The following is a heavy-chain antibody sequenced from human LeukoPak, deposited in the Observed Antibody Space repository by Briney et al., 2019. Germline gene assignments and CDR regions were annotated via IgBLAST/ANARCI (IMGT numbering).Heavy chain of an antibody. Sequence: PSETLSLTCTVSGGSISSSSYYWGWLRQPPGKGLEWIGSIYYSGSTYYNPSLKSRVTISVDTSKNQFSLKLSSVTAADTAVYYCAPRDYGLIRFDPWGQGTLVTVSS. CDR3: APRDYGLIRFDP. CDR2: IYYSGST. D-gene: IGHD4-17*01. V-gene: IGHV4-39*07. CDR1: GGSISSSSYY. J-gene: IGHJ5*02.